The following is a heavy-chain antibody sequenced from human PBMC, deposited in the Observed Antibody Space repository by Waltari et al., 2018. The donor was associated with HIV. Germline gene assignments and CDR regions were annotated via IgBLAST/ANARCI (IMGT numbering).Heavy chain of an antibody. CDR1: GFSLTTSGLG. V-gene: IGHV2-5*02. D-gene: IGHD5-12*01. CDR3: AHKIWLPFSQYQKIWYYFDY. J-gene: IGHJ4*02. Sequence: QITLKESGSTLVKPTQTLTLTCAFSGFSLTTSGLGVGWICQPPGKAVEWLALIYWDDDKRYSSSLKSRLTITKDTSKSQVVLTMTNMDPVDTATYYCAHKIWLPFSQYQKIWYYFDYWGQGTLVTVSS. CDR2: IYWDDDK.